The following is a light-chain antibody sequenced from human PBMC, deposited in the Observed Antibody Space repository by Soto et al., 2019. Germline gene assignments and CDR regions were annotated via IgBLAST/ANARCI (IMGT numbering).Light chain of an antibody. Sequence: IMLTQSPGTLSLTPGERATLSCRPSQGVSRGYLAWYQQKAGQAPRLLIYGVSSRATGVSHRFSGSGSGTDFTLTISGLEPEDVAVYYCQQYGDSPPITFGQGTLLEVK. J-gene: IGKJ5*01. CDR1: QGVSRGY. CDR2: GVS. CDR3: QQYGDSPPIT. V-gene: IGKV3-20*01.